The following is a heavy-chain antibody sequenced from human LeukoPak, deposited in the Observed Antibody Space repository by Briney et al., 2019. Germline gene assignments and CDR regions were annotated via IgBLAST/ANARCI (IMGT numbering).Heavy chain of an antibody. CDR2: INPNGGGT. V-gene: IGHV1-2*02. CDR1: GYTFTDYY. D-gene: IGHD6-19*01. CDR3: AADSGGWSDDSLDI. Sequence: ASVKVSCKASGYTFTDYYIHWVRQAPGQGLQWMGWINPNGGGTNYEEEFRGRVTMTRDTSLSTAYMDLSSLTSDDTAVYYCAADSGGWSDDSLDIWGQGTMVTVSS. J-gene: IGHJ3*02.